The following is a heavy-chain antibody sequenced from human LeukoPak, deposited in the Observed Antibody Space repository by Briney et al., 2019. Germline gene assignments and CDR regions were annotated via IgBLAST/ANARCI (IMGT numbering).Heavy chain of an antibody. CDR3: ARVIIVGATGI. CDR2: IKEDGSET. Sequence: GGSLRLSCVASAFAFSSNWMSWVRQAPGKGLEWVASIKEDGSETYYVDSVKGRFTISRDNAKNTLYLQMNSLRAEDTAVYYCARVIIVGATGIWGQGTMVTVSS. V-gene: IGHV3-7*02. D-gene: IGHD1-26*01. J-gene: IGHJ3*02. CDR1: AFAFSSNW.